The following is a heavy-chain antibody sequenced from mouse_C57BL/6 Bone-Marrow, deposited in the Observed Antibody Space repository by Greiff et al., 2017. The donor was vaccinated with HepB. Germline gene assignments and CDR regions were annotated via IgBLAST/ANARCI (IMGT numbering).Heavy chain of an antibody. V-gene: IGHV1-53*01. CDR1: GYTFTSYW. CDR3: ARDCSAGRYFDV. J-gene: IGHJ1*03. CDR2: INPSNGGT. D-gene: IGHD1-1*01. Sequence: QVQLQQPGTELVKPGASVKLSCKASGYTFTSYWMHWVKQRPGQGLEWIGNINPSNGGTNYNEKFKSKATLTVDKSSSTAYMQLSSLTSEDSAVYYGARDCSAGRYFDVWGTGTTVTVSS.